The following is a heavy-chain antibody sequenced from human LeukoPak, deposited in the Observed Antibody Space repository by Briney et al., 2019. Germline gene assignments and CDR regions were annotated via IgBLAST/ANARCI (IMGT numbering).Heavy chain of an antibody. J-gene: IGHJ3*02. Sequence: KPSETLSLTCTVSGGSISSSAYYWGWIRQPPGKGLEWIGSIYYNGSTYYYNPSLKSRVTTSVDTSENQFSLKLSSVTAADTAVYYCARLGKSGMTTVTTRAFDIWGQGTMVTVSS. CDR1: GGSISSSAYY. D-gene: IGHD4-17*01. CDR2: IYYNGSTY. CDR3: ARLGKSGMTTVTTRAFDI. V-gene: IGHV4-39*01.